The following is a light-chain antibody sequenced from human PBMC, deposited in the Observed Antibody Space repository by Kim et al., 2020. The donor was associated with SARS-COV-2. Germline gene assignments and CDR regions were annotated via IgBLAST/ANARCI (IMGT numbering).Light chain of an antibody. CDR2: DAS. Sequence: ASAADGVTITCRAGQSVNSCLAWYQQKPGKAPNLLIYDASTLENGVPSGFSGSGSGTEFTLTFSSLQPDDFATYYCQQYIAFPFSFGQGTKLEI. J-gene: IGKJ2*03. CDR1: QSVNSC. CDR3: QQYIAFPFS. V-gene: IGKV1-5*01.